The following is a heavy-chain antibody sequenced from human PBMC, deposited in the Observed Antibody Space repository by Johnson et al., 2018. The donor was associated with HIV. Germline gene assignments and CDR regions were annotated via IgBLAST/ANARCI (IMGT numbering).Heavy chain of an antibody. CDR3: AKDRGDPMVQGVMYAFDI. V-gene: IGHV3-7*01. CDR2: IKQDGSEK. D-gene: IGHD3-10*01. Sequence: EVQLMESGGGLVQPGGSLRLSCAASGFTFSSYWMSWVRQAPGKGLEWVANIKQDGSEKYYVDSVKGRFTISRDNARNSLYLQMNSLRAEDTAVYYCAKDRGDPMVQGVMYAFDIWGQGTMVTVSS. J-gene: IGHJ3*02. CDR1: GFTFSSYW.